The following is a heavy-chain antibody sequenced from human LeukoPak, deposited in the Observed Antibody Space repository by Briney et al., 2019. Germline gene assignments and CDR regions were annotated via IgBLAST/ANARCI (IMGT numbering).Heavy chain of an antibody. Sequence: GASVKVSCKASGYTFTSYDINWVRQATGQGLEWMGWMNPNSGNTGYAQKFQGRVTMTRNTSISTAYMELSSLRSEDTAVYYCARGGGYSYALGLYNWFDPWGQGTLVTVSS. CDR2: MNPNSGNT. V-gene: IGHV1-8*01. D-gene: IGHD5-18*01. CDR3: ARGGGYSYALGLYNWFDP. J-gene: IGHJ5*02. CDR1: GYTFTSYD.